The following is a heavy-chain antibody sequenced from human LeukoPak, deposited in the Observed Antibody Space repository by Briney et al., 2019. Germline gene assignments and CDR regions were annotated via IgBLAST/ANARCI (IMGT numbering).Heavy chain of an antibody. J-gene: IGHJ5*02. Sequence: GGSLRLSCAASGFTFSSYWMHWVRQAPGKGLEWVSRINTDGSSTSYADSVKGRFTISRDNAKNTLYLQMNSLRAEDTAVYYCARDVTLGDIVVVPAAPWTWGQGTLVTVSS. CDR2: INTDGSST. CDR1: GFTFSSYW. V-gene: IGHV3-74*01. CDR3: ARDVTLGDIVVVPAAPWT. D-gene: IGHD2-2*01.